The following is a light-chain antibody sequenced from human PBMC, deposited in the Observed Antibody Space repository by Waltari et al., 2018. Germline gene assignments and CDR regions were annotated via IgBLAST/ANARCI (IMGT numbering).Light chain of an antibody. CDR2: TSS. V-gene: IGKV1-39*01. CDR1: QLLNTV. Sequence: DIQMTQSPSSLSASVGDRVTITCRASQLLNTVLNWYQQKPGEAPKLLIFTSSRMQGGVPSRFSGSGSGTEFNHTISSLQPNDFATYCCQQSFRIPYTFGQGTNLDI. CDR3: QQSFRIPYT. J-gene: IGKJ2*01.